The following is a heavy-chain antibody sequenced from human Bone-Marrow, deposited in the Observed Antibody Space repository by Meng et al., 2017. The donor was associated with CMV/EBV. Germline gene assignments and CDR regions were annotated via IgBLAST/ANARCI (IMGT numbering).Heavy chain of an antibody. D-gene: IGHD3-22*01. CDR1: GGTFSSYA. J-gene: IGHJ4*02. CDR3: ARGDSSGYYYDEFDY. Sequence: VKVSCKASGGTFSSYAISWVRQAPGQGLEWMGGIIPIFGTANYAQKFQGRVTITTDESTSTAYMELSSLRSEDTAVYYCARGDSSGYYYDEFDYWGQGNLVTVHS. CDR2: IIPIFGTA. V-gene: IGHV1-69*05.